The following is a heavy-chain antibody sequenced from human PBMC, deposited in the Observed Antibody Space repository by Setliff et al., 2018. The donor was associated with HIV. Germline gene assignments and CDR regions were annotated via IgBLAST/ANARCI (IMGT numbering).Heavy chain of an antibody. Sequence: SETLSLTCAVYDGSLSSYYWSWIRQSTGKGLEWIGEINDSGTTNYNPSLESRVTMLIDMSKNQLSLKLSFVTAADTAVYFCARGPIRYSSGVRWFLGVESWYSGIDYWGQGTRVTVS. CDR3: ARGPIRYSSGVRWFLGVESWYSGIDY. J-gene: IGHJ4*02. CDR1: DGSLSSYY. V-gene: IGHV4-34*01. CDR2: INDSGTT. D-gene: IGHD2-15*01.